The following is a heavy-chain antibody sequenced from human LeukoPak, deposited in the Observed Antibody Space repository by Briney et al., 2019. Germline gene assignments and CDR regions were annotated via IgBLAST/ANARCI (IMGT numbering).Heavy chain of an antibody. D-gene: IGHD6-6*01. Sequence: GGSLRLSCAASGFTFSSYAMHWVRQAPGKGLEWVAVISYDGSNKYYADSVKGRFTISRDNSKNTLYLQMNSLRAEDTAVYYCARGRIAAGPYYYHYMDVWGKGTTVTVSS. CDR1: GFTFSSYA. CDR2: ISYDGSNK. CDR3: ARGRIAAGPYYYHYMDV. V-gene: IGHV3-30-3*01. J-gene: IGHJ6*03.